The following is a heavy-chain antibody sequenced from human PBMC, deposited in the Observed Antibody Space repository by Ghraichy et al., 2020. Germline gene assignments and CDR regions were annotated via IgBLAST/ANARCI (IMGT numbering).Heavy chain of an antibody. Sequence: SETLSLTCTVSGGSITGYYWNWLRQSSGKGLEWVARMYFTGTTNYNPSLKDRVTMSVDASKSQFSLRMTSVTAADSGVYYCARDRRHRVQDTWFDPWGQGTLVIVSS. J-gene: IGHJ5*02. CDR3: ARDRRHRVQDTWFDP. CDR1: GGSITGYY. D-gene: IGHD1-14*01. V-gene: IGHV4-4*07. CDR2: MYFTGTT.